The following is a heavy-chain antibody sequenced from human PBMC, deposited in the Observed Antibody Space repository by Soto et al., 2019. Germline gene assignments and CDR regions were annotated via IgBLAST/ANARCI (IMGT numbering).Heavy chain of an antibody. CDR3: ARDRPDYYDSSGYYYCLDY. Sequence: VQLVESGGGVVQPGRSLRLSCAASGFTFSSYGMHWVRQAPGKGLEWVAVIWYDGSNKYYADSVKGRFTISRDNSKNTLYLQMNSLRAEDTAVYYCARDRPDYYDSSGYYYCLDYWGQGTLVTVSS. V-gene: IGHV3-33*01. J-gene: IGHJ4*02. CDR2: IWYDGSNK. D-gene: IGHD3-22*01. CDR1: GFTFSSYG.